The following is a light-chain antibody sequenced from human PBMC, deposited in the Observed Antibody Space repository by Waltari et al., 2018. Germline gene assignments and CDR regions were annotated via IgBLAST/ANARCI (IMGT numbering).Light chain of an antibody. V-gene: IGLV2-14*01. J-gene: IGLJ3*02. Sequence: QSALTQPASVSGSPGQSITISCTGTSRDVGGYKYVSWYQPQPGKAPKLMFYDVSKRPSSVSNRFSCSKSGNPASLTISGLQAEDEADYYCTSYSSSPSWVFGGGTKLTVL. CDR3: TSYSSSPSWV. CDR2: DVS. CDR1: SRDVGGYKY.